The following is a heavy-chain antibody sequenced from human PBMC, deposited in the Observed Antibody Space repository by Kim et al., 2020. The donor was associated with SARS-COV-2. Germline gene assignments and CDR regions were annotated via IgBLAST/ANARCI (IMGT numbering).Heavy chain of an antibody. CDR1: GFTFSSYA. CDR2: ISYDGSNK. CDR3: ARERGYYDILTGYRQPNGMDV. D-gene: IGHD3-9*01. Sequence: GGSLRLSCAASGFTFSSYAMHWVRQAPGKGLEWVAVISYDGSNKYYADSVKGRFTISRDNSKNTLYLQMTSLRAEDTAVYYCARERGYYDILTGYRQPNGMDVWGQGTTVTVSS. V-gene: IGHV3-30*04. J-gene: IGHJ6*02.